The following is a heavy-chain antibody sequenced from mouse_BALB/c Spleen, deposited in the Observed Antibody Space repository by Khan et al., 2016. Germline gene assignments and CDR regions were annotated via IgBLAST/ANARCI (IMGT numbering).Heavy chain of an antibody. CDR1: GYSITSDYA. V-gene: IGHV3-2*02. J-gene: IGHJ1*01. CDR3: ARARPRWYFEV. Sequence: EVQLQESGPGLVKPSQSLSLTCTVTGYSITSDYAWNWIRQFPGNTLEWMGYISYSGSTSYNPSLKSRISITRDTSKNQFFLQLNSVTTEDTATXYWARARPRWYFEVWGAGTTVTVSS. CDR2: ISYSGST.